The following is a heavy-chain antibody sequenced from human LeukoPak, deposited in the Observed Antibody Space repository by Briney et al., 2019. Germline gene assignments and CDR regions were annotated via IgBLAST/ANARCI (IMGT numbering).Heavy chain of an antibody. D-gene: IGHD3-10*01. J-gene: IGHJ4*02. Sequence: GGSLRLSCAASGFTFSSYSMNWVRQAPGKGLEWVSYISSSSSTIYYADSVKGRFTISRDNSKNTLYLQMNSLRAEDTAVYYCAIEEGAYYGSGTYFDYWGRGTLVTVSS. CDR1: GFTFSSYS. V-gene: IGHV3-48*01. CDR2: ISSSSSTI. CDR3: AIEEGAYYGSGTYFDY.